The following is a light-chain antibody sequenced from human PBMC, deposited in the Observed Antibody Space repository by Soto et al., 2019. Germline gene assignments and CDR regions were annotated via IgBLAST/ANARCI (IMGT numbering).Light chain of an antibody. CDR2: GAC. J-gene: IGKJ5*01. Sequence: EIVLTQSPDTLSLSPGERATLSCRASESVTSSHLAGYQQKPGQAPRLLIYGACSRATGIPDRFSGSGSGTDFTLTISRLEPEDFAVYYCQHYGSSRNTFGQGTRLEIK. CDR1: ESVTSSH. V-gene: IGKV3-20*01. CDR3: QHYGSSRNT.